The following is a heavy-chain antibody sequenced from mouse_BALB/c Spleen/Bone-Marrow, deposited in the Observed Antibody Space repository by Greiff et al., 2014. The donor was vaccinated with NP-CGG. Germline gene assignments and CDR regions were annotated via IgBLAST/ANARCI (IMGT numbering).Heavy chain of an antibody. CDR1: GFTFSSFG. Sequence: DVMLVESGGVLVQPGGSLKLSCAASGFTFSSFGMHWVRQAPEKGLEWVAYISSGSSTIYYADTVMGRFTISRDNPKNTLFLQMTSLRSEDTAMYYCARSGSSSGYFDYWGQGTTLTVSS. CDR3: ARSGSSSGYFDY. D-gene: IGHD1-1*01. J-gene: IGHJ2*01. CDR2: ISSGSSTI. V-gene: IGHV5-17*02.